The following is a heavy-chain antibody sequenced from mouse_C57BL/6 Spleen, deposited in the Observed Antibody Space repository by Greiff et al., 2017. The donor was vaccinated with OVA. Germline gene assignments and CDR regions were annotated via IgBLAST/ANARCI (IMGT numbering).Heavy chain of an antibody. CDR3: AREGY. V-gene: IGHV3-6*01. Sequence: EVQLQQSGPGLVKPSQSLSLTCSVTGYSITSGYYWHWIRQFPGNKLEWMGYISYDGSNNYNPSLKNRISITRDTSKNQFFLKLNSVTTEDTATYYCAREGYWGQGTTLTVSS. J-gene: IGHJ2*01. CDR2: ISYDGSN. CDR1: GYSITSGYY.